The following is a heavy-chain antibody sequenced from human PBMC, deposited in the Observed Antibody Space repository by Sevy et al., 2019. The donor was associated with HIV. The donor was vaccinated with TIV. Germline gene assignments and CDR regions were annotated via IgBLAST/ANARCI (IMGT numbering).Heavy chain of an antibody. J-gene: IGHJ6*02. CDR1: GFTFRSYE. V-gene: IGHV3-49*02. Sequence: GESLKISCAASGFTFRSYEFNWVRQAPGKGLEWVAFIRSKAYGGTTEYAASVKGRFTISRDESKSIAYLQMNSLKTEDTAVYYCTRVEGAADWGMDVWGQGTTVTVSS. CDR3: TRVEGAADWGMDV. CDR2: IRSKAYGGTT. D-gene: IGHD1-26*01.